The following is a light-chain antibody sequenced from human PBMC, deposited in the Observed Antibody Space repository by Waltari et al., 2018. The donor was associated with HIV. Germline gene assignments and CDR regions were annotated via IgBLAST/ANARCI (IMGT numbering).Light chain of an antibody. V-gene: IGLV3-21*02. CDR3: QVWDGSGGHVV. CDR2: DDS. CDR1: NIGRKS. Sequence: SYVLTQPPSVSVAPGQTARITCGGSNIGRKSLHWYQQKPCQAPVLVVYDDSDRPSGIPERFSGSNSGNTVTLTISRVEAGDEADYYCQVWDGSGGHVVFGGGTMLTVL. J-gene: IGLJ2*01.